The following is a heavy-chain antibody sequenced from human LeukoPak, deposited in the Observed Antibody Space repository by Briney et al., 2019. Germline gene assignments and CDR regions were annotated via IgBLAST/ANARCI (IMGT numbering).Heavy chain of an antibody. CDR2: ISYDGSNK. J-gene: IGHJ4*02. CDR3: AKEVRTYSNFDT. Sequence: GGSLRLSCAASGFTFSSYGMHWVRQAPGKGLEWVAVISYDGSNKFYTDSVKGRFTVSRDNSRDMVFLQMSSLRAEDTAVYFCAKEVRTYSNFDTWGQGTLVTVSS. V-gene: IGHV3-30*18. D-gene: IGHD1-14*01. CDR1: GFTFSSYG.